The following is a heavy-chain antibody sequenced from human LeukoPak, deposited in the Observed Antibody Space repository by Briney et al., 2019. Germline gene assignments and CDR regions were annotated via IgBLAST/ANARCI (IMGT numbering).Heavy chain of an antibody. CDR3: ARGMWFDTLFSTFDV. CDR2: IFHTGST. CDR1: GDSISSRKW. J-gene: IGHJ3*01. D-gene: IGHD3-10*01. Sequence: SETLSLTCSVSGDSISSRKWWTWVRQTPEKGLEWIGEIFHTGSTNYNPSVESRVTISIDKSKNQFSLMLKSVTAADTALYYCARGMWFDTLFSTFDVWGQGTMVSVSS. V-gene: IGHV4-4*02.